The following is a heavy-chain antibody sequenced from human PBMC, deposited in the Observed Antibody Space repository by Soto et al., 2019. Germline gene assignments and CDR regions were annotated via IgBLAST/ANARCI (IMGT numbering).Heavy chain of an antibody. CDR1: GFTFSSYG. J-gene: IGHJ6*02. V-gene: IGHV3-33*01. Sequence: PGGSLRLSCAASGFTFSSYGMHWVRQAPGKGLEWVAVIWYDGSNKYYADSVKGRFTISRDNSKNTLYLQMNSLRAEDTAVYYCARDGSILYYYYGMDVRGQGTTVTVSS. CDR2: IWYDGSNK. CDR3: ARDGSILYYYYGMDV. D-gene: IGHD3-3*02.